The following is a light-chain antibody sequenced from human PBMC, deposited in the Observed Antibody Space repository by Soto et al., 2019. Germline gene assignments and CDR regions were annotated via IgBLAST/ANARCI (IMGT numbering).Light chain of an antibody. CDR1: SSDVGGYNF. CDR3: SSYANRVPVI. J-gene: IGLJ2*01. Sequence: QSALTQPASVSGSPGQSITISCTGTSSDVGGYNFVSWYQQYPGKAPTLVMYDVSNRPSGVSNRFSGSKSGNTASLTISGLQAEDEADYYCSSYANRVPVIFGGGTRLTVL. CDR2: DVS. V-gene: IGLV2-14*01.